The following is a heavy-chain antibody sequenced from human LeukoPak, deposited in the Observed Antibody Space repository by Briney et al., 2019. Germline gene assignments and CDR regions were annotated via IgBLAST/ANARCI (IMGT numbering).Heavy chain of an antibody. Sequence: HPGGSLRLSCAASGFTFSSYGMHWVRQAPGKGLEWVAFIRYDGSNKYYADSVKGRFTISRDNSKNTLYLQMNSLRAGDTAVYYCAKAQMATNPFDYWGQGTLVTVSS. V-gene: IGHV3-30*02. J-gene: IGHJ4*02. CDR1: GFTFSSYG. CDR2: IRYDGSNK. D-gene: IGHD5-24*01. CDR3: AKAQMATNPFDY.